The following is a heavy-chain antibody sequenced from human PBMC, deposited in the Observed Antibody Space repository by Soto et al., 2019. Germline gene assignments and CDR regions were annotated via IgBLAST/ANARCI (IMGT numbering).Heavy chain of an antibody. Sequence: SETLSLTCTVSGGSISSYYWSWIRQPPGKGLEWIGYIYYSGSTNYNPSLKSRVTISVDTSKNQFSLKLSSVTAADTAVYYCARLYSGYERRNGAFDIWGQGTMVTVSS. CDR2: IYYSGST. CDR1: GGSISSYY. V-gene: IGHV4-59*01. D-gene: IGHD5-12*01. CDR3: ARLYSGYERRNGAFDI. J-gene: IGHJ3*02.